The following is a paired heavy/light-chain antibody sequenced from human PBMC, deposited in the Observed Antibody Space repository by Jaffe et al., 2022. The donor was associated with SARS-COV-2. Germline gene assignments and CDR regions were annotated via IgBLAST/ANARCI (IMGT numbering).Light chain of an antibody. CDR3: AAWDASLNGWV. J-gene: IGLJ3*02. CDR2: NDN. CDR1: SSNIGSNT. Sequence: QSVLTQPPSASGTPGQRVTISCSGSSSNIGSNTVNWFQQLPGTAPKLLIYNDNQRPSGVPDRFSGSRSGTSASLAISGPLSEDEADYYCAAWDASLNGWVFGGGTKLAVL. V-gene: IGLV1-44*01.
Heavy chain of an antibody. D-gene: IGHD2-15*01. Sequence: VQLVESGGGVVQPGRSLRLSCAGSGFTFSSYGMHWVRQAPGKGPEWVAFISDDGSNKYYADSVKGRFTISRDNSKNTLYLQMNSLRPEDTAVYYCAKGRYCSGGGCYPEFDYWGQGTLVIVSS. V-gene: IGHV3-30*18. CDR3: AKGRYCSGGGCYPEFDY. CDR2: ISDDGSNK. J-gene: IGHJ4*02. CDR1: GFTFSSYG.